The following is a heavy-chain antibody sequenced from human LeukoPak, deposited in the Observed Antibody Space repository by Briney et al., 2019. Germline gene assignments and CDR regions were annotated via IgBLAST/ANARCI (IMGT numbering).Heavy chain of an antibody. CDR2: IRYDGSNK. V-gene: IGHV3-30*02. CDR3: AKGRSYYPYYFDY. J-gene: IGHJ4*02. Sequence: PGGSLRLSWAASGFTFSSYRMHWVRQAPGKGLEWVAFIRYDGSNKYYADSVKGRFTISRDNSKNTLYLQMNSLRAEDTALYYCAKGRSYYPYYFDYWGQGTLVTVSS. D-gene: IGHD3-10*01. CDR1: GFTFSSYR.